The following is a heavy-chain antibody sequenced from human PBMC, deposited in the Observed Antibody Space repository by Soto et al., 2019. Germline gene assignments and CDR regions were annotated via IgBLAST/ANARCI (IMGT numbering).Heavy chain of an antibody. CDR3: ARQVALAYGMDV. CDR1: GYSFTSYW. CDR2: IYPADSDT. V-gene: IGHV5-51*01. Sequence: GESLKISCKASGYSFTSYWIGWGRQIPGKGRVWMGIIYPADSDTRYSPSFQGQVTISADKSISTAYLQWSSLKVSDTAMYYCARQVALAYGMDVWGQGTTVTVSS. J-gene: IGHJ6*01. D-gene: IGHD6-13*01.